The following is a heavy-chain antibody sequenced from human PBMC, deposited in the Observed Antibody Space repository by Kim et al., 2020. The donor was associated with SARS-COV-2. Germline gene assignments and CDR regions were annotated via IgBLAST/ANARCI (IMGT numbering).Heavy chain of an antibody. CDR1: GGSVSSGSYY. CDR2: IYYSGST. V-gene: IGHV4-61*01. CDR3: ASEVGAGSFDY. J-gene: IGHJ4*02. Sequence: SETLSLTCTVSGGSVSSGSYYWSWIRQPPGKGLEWIGYIYYSGSTNYNPSLKSRVTISVDTSKNQFSLKLSSVTAADTAVYYWASEVGAGSFDYWGQGTLVTVSS. D-gene: IGHD3-16*01.